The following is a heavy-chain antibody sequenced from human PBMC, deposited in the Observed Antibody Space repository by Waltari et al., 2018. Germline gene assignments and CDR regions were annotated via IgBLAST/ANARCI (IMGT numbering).Heavy chain of an antibody. Sequence: QVQLVESGGGVVQPGRSLRLSCAASGFTFSSYAMHWVRQAPGRWLECVSVISYDGCNKYYADSVKGRFTISRDNSKNTLYLQMNSLRAEDTAVYYCARDRGGYYFDYWGQGTLVTVSS. CDR1: GFTFSSYA. J-gene: IGHJ4*02. CDR3: ARDRGGYYFDY. D-gene: IGHD3-10*01. V-gene: IGHV3-30-3*01. CDR2: ISYDGCNK.